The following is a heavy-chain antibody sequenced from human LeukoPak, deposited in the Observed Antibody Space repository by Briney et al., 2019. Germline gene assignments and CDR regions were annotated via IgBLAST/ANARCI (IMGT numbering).Heavy chain of an antibody. J-gene: IGHJ4*02. Sequence: SQTLSLTRAISGDSVSSSSAAWKWIRQSPSRGLEWLGRTYYRSKWYNDYAVSVKSRITINPDTSKNQFSLQLNSVTTDDAAVYYCARAAVAGTYYFDYWGQGTLVTVSS. CDR3: ARAAVAGTYYFDY. CDR1: GDSVSSSSAA. D-gene: IGHD6-19*01. CDR2: TYYRSKWYN. V-gene: IGHV6-1*01.